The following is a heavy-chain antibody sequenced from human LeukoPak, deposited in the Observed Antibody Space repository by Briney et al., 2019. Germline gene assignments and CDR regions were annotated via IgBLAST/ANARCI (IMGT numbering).Heavy chain of an antibody. CDR1: GFTFDDYA. D-gene: IGHD6-19*01. V-gene: IGHV3-9*01. J-gene: IGHJ4*02. Sequence: GGSLRLSCAASGFTFDDYAMHWVRQAPGKGLEWVSGISWNSGSIGYVDSVEGRFTISRDNAKNSLYLQMNSLRAEDTAVYYCARVVGYSSGRPYYFDQWGQGTLVTVSS. CDR2: ISWNSGSI. CDR3: ARVVGYSSGRPYYFDQ.